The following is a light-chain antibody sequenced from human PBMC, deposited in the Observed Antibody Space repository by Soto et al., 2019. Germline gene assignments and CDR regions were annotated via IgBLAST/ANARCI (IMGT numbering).Light chain of an antibody. V-gene: IGLV1-51*02. J-gene: IGLJ3*02. CDR2: ESN. Sequence: QAVLTQPPSVSAAPGQKVTNSCSGSSSDMGNYAISWHQQFAGTAPKLLIYESNKRPSAIPDRFSGSKSGTLATLDITGLWPEDEADYSCLECDTSPRGWVFGGGTKLTVL. CDR1: SSDMGNYA. CDR3: LECDTSPRGWV.